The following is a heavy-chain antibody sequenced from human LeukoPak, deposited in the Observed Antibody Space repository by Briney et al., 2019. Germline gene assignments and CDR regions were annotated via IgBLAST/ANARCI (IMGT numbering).Heavy chain of an antibody. CDR1: GGSISSYY. CDR2: IYYSGST. J-gene: IGHJ5*02. CDR3: ARKGYCSGGSCPPFDP. Sequence: SETLSLTCTVSGGSISSYYWSWIRQPPGKGLEWIGYIYYSGSTNYNPSLKSRVTISVDTSKNQFSLKLSSVTAADTAVYYCARKGYCSGGSCPPFDPWGQGTLVTVSS. D-gene: IGHD2-15*01. V-gene: IGHV4-59*01.